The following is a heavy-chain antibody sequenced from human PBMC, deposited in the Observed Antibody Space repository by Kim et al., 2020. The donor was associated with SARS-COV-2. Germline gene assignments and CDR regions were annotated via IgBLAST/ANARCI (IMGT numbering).Heavy chain of an antibody. Sequence: SVKVSCKASGGTFSSDSIIWVRQAPGQGLEWMGRIIPVLRSVDYAQNFQDRVTISADESTATAYMYLSSLRSEDTAVYYCAKAPDLGFFYGSGSHEGDFWGQGTLVTVSS. V-gene: IGHV1-69*11. CDR2: IIPVLRSV. CDR3: AKAPDLGFFYGSGSHEGDF. J-gene: IGHJ4*02. D-gene: IGHD3-10*01. CDR1: GGTFSSDS.